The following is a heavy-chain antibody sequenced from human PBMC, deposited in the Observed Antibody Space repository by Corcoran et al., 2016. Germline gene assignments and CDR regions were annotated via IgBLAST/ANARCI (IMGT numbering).Heavy chain of an antibody. D-gene: IGHD6-19*01. CDR1: GYTFFSHD. CDR2: MNSNSGNK. CDR3: MRGSGQCGRDWFDP. J-gene: IGHJ5*02. Sequence: QGQLVRFGAEVKKPGASVKVSCKASGYTFFSHDINWVRQAAGQGLGWMGWMNSNSGNKGYAQMFQGRVTMTWYTSIDTAYLELSSLRYDDTAVYFCMRGSGQCGRDWFDPWGQGTAVIVS. V-gene: IGHV1-8*01.